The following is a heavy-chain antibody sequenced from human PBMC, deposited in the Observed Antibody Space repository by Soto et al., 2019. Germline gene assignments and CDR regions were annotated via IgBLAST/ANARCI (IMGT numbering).Heavy chain of an antibody. CDR2: ISYDGSNK. CDR1: GFTFSSYG. J-gene: IGHJ6*02. D-gene: IGHD3-3*01. CDR3: AKPITIFGQYYYGMDV. Sequence: QVQLVESGGGVVQPGRSLRLPCAASGFTFSSYGMHWVRQAPGKGLEGVAVISYDGSNKYYADSVKGRFTISRDNSKNTLYLQMNSLRAEDTAVYYCAKPITIFGQYYYGMDVWGQGTTVTVS. V-gene: IGHV3-30*18.